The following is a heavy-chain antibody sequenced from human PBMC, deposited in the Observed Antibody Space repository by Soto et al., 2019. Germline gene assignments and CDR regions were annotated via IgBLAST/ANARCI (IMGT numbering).Heavy chain of an antibody. D-gene: IGHD6-6*01. Sequence: QVQLVESGGGVVQPGRSLRLSCAASGFTFSSYAMHWVRQAPGKGLEWVAVISYDGSNKYYADSVKGRFTISRDNSKNTLYLQMNSLRAEDTAVYYCAREIEYSSTGGYFDYWGQGTLDTVSS. J-gene: IGHJ4*02. CDR1: GFTFSSYA. CDR3: AREIEYSSTGGYFDY. CDR2: ISYDGSNK. V-gene: IGHV3-30-3*01.